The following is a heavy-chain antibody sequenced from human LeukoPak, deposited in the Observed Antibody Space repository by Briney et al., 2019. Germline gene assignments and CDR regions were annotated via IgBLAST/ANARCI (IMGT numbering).Heavy chain of an antibody. Sequence: ETLSLTFAVYGGSFCGYYWSWIRQPPGKGLEWIGEINHSGSTNYNPSLKSRVTMSVDTSKNQFSLKLRSVTAADTAVYYCALALRYFDWLSPFDYWGQGTLVTVSS. J-gene: IGHJ4*02. CDR3: ALALRYFDWLSPFDY. CDR1: GGSFCGYY. V-gene: IGHV4-34*01. D-gene: IGHD3-9*01. CDR2: INHSGST.